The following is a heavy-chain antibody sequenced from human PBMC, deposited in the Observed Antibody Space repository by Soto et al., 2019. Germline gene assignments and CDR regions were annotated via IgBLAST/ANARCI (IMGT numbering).Heavy chain of an antibody. CDR3: ARDVVVVVAATPLYGMDV. Sequence: QVQLVQSGAEVKKPGASVKVSCKASGYTFTSYGISWVRQAPGQGLEWMGWISAYNGNTNYAQKLQGRVTMTTDTSTSKAYMELRSLRSDDTAVYYCARDVVVVVAATPLYGMDVWGQGTTVTVSS. CDR1: GYTFTSYG. D-gene: IGHD2-15*01. V-gene: IGHV1-18*01. J-gene: IGHJ6*02. CDR2: ISAYNGNT.